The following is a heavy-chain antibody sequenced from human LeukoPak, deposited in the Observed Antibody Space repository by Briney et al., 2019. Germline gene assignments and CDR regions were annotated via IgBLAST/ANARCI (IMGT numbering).Heavy chain of an antibody. CDR3: ASEVPFRDYYGSGKRFTFDP. V-gene: IGHV7-4-1*02. J-gene: IGHJ5*02. CDR2: INTNTGNP. Sequence: ASVKVSCKASGYTFTSYAMNWVRQAPGQGLEWMGWINTNTGNPTYAQGFTGRFVFSLDTSVSTAYLQISSLKAEDTAVYYCASEVPFRDYYGSGKRFTFDPWGQGTLVTVSS. CDR1: GYTFTSYA. D-gene: IGHD3-10*01.